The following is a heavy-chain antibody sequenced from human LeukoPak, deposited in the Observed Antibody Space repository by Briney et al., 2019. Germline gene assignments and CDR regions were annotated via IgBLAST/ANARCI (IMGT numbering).Heavy chain of an antibody. CDR1: GFTLSRTY. CDR3: ARDLYFGSGGYYFDY. D-gene: IGHD3-10*01. Sequence: GGSLRLSCAASGFTLSRTYMSWVRQAPGKGLEWVSVIYSGGDTYYADSVRGRFTLSRDNSKNTLYFQMNSLRAEDTAVYYCARDLYFGSGGYYFDYWGQGSLVTVSS. J-gene: IGHJ4*02. V-gene: IGHV3-66*01. CDR2: IYSGGDT.